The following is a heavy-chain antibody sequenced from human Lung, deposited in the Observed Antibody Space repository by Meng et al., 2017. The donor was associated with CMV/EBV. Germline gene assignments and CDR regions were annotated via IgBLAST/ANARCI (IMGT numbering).Heavy chain of an antibody. CDR1: GFTFSSYA. D-gene: IGHD3-10*01. V-gene: IGHV3-48*03. CDR3: ARAVINMVRGVMVDYYGMDV. Sequence: SCAASGFTFSSYAMNWVRQAPGKGLEWVSYISSSGSTIYYADSVKGRFTISRDNAKNSLYLQMNSLRAEDTAVYYCARAVINMVRGVMVDYYGMDVXGQGXTVTVSS. J-gene: IGHJ6*02. CDR2: ISSSGSTI.